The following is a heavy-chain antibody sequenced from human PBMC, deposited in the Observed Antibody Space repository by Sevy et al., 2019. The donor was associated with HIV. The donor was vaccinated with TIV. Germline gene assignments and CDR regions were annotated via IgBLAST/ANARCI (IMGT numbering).Heavy chain of an antibody. CDR1: GGTFSSYA. CDR2: IIPIFGTA. J-gene: IGHJ1*01. D-gene: IGHD2-2*01. V-gene: IGHV1-69*13. Sequence: SVKVSCKASGGTFSSYAISWVRQAPGQGLEWMGGIIPIFGTANYAQKFQGRVTITADESTSTAYMELSSLGSEDTAVYYCARGPDIVVVPAASSDLAGTGYFQHWGQGTLVTVSS. CDR3: ARGPDIVVVPAASSDLAGTGYFQH.